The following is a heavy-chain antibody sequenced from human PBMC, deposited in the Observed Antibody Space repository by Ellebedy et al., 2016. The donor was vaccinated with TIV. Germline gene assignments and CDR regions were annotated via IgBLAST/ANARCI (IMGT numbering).Heavy chain of an antibody. V-gene: IGHV3-21*01. Sequence: GESLKISXAGSGFTFSSYTMNWVRQAPGKGLEWVSSIRSSGNYIYYADSVKGRFTISRDNARNSLYLQMNSLRAEDTAVYYCARANRADYYDSSVEYYDYGMDVWGQGTTVTVSS. CDR2: IRSSGNYI. J-gene: IGHJ6*02. CDR3: ARANRADYYDSSVEYYDYGMDV. CDR1: GFTFSSYT. D-gene: IGHD3-22*01.